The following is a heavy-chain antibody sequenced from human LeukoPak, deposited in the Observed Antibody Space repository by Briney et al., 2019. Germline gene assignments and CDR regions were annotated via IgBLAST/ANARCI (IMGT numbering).Heavy chain of an antibody. V-gene: IGHV5-51*01. CDR3: AGRNGYDMTNDAFDI. Sequence: GASLQISCKGSGYTFTTYWIGWVRQMPGKGLEWMGIIYPGDSDTSYSPSFQGQVTISADKSISTAYLQWSSLKASDTAMYYCAGRNGYDMTNDAFDIWGQGTMVTVSS. D-gene: IGHD1-1*01. CDR1: GYTFTTYW. CDR2: IYPGDSDT. J-gene: IGHJ3*02.